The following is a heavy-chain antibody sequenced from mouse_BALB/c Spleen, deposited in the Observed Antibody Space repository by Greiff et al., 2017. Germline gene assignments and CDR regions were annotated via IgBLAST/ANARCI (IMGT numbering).Heavy chain of an antibody. CDR1: GFALSSYD. CDR3: ARHEGLRLLGFDY. D-gene: IGHD1-2*01. Sequence: EVHLVESGGGLVKPGGSLKLSCAASGFALSSYDMSWVRQTPEKRLEWVAYISSGGGSTYYPDTVKGRFTISRDNAKNTLYLQMSSLKSEDTAMYYCARHEGLRLLGFDYWGQGTTLTVSS. V-gene: IGHV5-12-1*01. J-gene: IGHJ2*01. CDR2: ISSGGGST.